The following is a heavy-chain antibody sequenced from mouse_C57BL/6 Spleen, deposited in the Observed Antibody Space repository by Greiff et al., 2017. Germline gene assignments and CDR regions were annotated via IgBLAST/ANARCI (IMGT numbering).Heavy chain of an antibody. CDR2: IWSGGST. D-gene: IGHD2-1*01. V-gene: IGHV2-2*01. CDR1: GFSLTSYG. CDR3: ARNIYYGNYGWYFDV. Sequence: VQLQQSGPGLVQPSQSLSITCTVSGFSLTSYGVHWVRQSPGKGLEWLGVIWSGGSTDYNAAFISRLSISKDNSKSQVFFKMNSLQADDTAIYYCARNIYYGNYGWYFDVWGTGTTVTVSS. J-gene: IGHJ1*03.